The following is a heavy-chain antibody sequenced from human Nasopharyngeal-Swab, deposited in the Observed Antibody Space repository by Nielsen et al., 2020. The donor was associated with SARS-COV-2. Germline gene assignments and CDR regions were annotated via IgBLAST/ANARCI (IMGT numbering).Heavy chain of an antibody. D-gene: IGHD1-26*01. CDR3: ATASGSYYHYYYIDV. V-gene: IGHV5-10-1*01. CDR2: IHPSDSYT. J-gene: IGHJ6*03. CDR1: GSSFTSYW. Sequence: GGSLRLSCKGSGSSFTSYWTSWVRQLPGKGLEWMGRIHPSDSYTNYSPSFQGHVTISADKSISTAYLQWSSLKASDTAMYYCATASGSYYHYYYIDVWGKGTTVTVSS.